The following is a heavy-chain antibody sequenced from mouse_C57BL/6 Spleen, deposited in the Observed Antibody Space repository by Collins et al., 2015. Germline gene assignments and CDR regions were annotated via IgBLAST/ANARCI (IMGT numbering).Heavy chain of an antibody. CDR3: ARREYGNSPFAY. CDR2: ISNGGGST. CDR1: GFTFSSYT. J-gene: IGHJ3*01. D-gene: IGHD2-1*01. Sequence: EVKLVESGGGLVQPGGSLKLSCAASGFTFSSYTMSWVRQTPEKRLEWVAYISNGGGSTYYPDTVKGRFTISRDNAKNTLYLQMSSLKSEDTAMYYCARREYGNSPFAYWGQGTLVTVSA. V-gene: IGHV5-12-2*01.